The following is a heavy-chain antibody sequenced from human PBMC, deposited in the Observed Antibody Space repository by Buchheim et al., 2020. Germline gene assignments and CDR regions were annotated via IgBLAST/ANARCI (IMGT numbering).Heavy chain of an antibody. J-gene: IGHJ4*02. Sequence: QVQLVESGGGVVQPGRSLRLSCAASGFTFSSYGMHWVRQAPGKGLEWVAFIRYDGSNKYYADSVKGRFTISRDNSKNTLYLQMNSLRAEDTAVYYCAKDLVYYDSSGYYLWYFDYWGQGTL. D-gene: IGHD3-22*01. V-gene: IGHV3-30*02. CDR2: IRYDGSNK. CDR3: AKDLVYYDSSGYYLWYFDY. CDR1: GFTFSSYG.